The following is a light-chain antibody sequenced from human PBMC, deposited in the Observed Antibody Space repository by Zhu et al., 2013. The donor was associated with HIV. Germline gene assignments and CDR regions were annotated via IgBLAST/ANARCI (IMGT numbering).Light chain of an antibody. Sequence: QSALTQPPSASGSPGQSVTISCTGTSSDVGGYNYVSWYQQHPGKAPKLMIYEVTXRPSGVSNRFSGSKSGNTASLTISGLQDDDEAEYYCNSHRSGTTLVLFGGGTKVTVL. CDR1: SSDVGGYNY. V-gene: IGLV2-14*01. J-gene: IGLJ2*01. CDR3: NSHRSGTTLVL. CDR2: EVT.